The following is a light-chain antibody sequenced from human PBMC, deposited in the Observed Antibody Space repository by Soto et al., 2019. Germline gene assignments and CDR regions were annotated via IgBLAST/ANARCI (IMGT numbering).Light chain of an antibody. CDR2: EVS. V-gene: IGLV2-8*01. Sequence: QSVLTQPPSASGSLGQSVTISCTGTSSDVGGYNYVSWYQQHPGKAPKLMIYEVSKRPSGVPDRFSGSKSGNTASLTVSGLQAEDEADYYCSSYAGSNNYVLGTGTKGTV. J-gene: IGLJ1*01. CDR3: SSYAGSNNYV. CDR1: SSDVGGYNY.